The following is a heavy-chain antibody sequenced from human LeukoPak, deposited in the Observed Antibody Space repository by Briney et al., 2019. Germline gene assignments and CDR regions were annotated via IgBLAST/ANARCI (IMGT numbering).Heavy chain of an antibody. V-gene: IGHV1-69*13. Sequence: SVKVSCKVSGYTLTELSMHWVRQAPGQGLEWMGGIIPIFGTANYAQKFQGRVTITADESTSTAYMELSSLRSEDTAVYYCARFLVSGMDVWGQGTTVTVSS. CDR3: ARFLVSGMDV. CDR2: IIPIFGTA. CDR1: GYTLTELS. J-gene: IGHJ6*02.